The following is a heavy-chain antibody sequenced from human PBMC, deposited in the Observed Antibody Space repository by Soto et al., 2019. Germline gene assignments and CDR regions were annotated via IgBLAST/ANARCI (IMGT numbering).Heavy chain of an antibody. Sequence: SVKFSCKASGFTFTSSAMQWVRQARGQLLECIVWIVVGSGNTNYXXKFQERVXXARDMSTSTAXMELSXLRSEDTAVXYCAADYDFWSGDGFDICGQGTMVTVS. CDR3: AADYDFWSGDGFDI. J-gene: IGHJ3*02. CDR2: IVVGSGNT. CDR1: GFTFTSSA. D-gene: IGHD3-3*01. V-gene: IGHV1-58*02.